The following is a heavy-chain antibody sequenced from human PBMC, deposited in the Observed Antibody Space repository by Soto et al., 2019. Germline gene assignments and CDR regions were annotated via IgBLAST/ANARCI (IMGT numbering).Heavy chain of an antibody. D-gene: IGHD3-22*01. V-gene: IGHV1-18*01. CDR3: ARDDSSGPGRFDP. CDR2: INAYSTYT. Sequence: QVPLVQSGAEVKKPGASVKVSCKASGYTFTSYGFSWVRQAPGQGLEWMGWINAYSTYTDYAHNLQGRVTMTKDRSTSTAYMELRSLRSDDTAVYCCARDDSSGPGRFDPWGQGTLVTVAS. J-gene: IGHJ5*02. CDR1: GYTFTSYG.